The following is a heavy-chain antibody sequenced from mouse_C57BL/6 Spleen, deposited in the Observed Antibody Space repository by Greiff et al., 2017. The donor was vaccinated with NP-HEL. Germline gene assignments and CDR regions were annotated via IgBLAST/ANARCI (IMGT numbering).Heavy chain of an antibody. CDR3: ARAVVAGRNYFDY. CDR1: GYTFTSYW. J-gene: IGHJ2*01. D-gene: IGHD1-1*01. CDR2: IDPSDSYT. V-gene: IGHV1-59*01. Sequence: VQLQQPGAELVRPGTSVKLSCKASGYTFTSYWMHWVKQRPGQGLEWIGVIDPSDSYTNYNQKFKGKATLTVDTSSSTAYMQLSSLTSEDSAVYYCARAVVAGRNYFDYWGQGTTLTVSS.